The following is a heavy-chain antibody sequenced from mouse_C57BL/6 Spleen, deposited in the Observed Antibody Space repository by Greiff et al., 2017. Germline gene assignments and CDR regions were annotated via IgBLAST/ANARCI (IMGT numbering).Heavy chain of an antibody. CDR1: GYAFSSSW. Sequence: QVQLLQSGPVLVKPGASVKISCKASGYAFSSSWMNWVQQRPGTGLAWIGRIYPGDGDTNYNGKFKGKVTLTADKSSRTAYMQLSSLTSKDAAVYFCERLKIYYGNYGAMDYWGQGTSVTVSS. CDR3: ERLKIYYGNYGAMDY. CDR2: IYPGDGDT. D-gene: IGHD2-1*01. J-gene: IGHJ4*01. V-gene: IGHV1-82*01.